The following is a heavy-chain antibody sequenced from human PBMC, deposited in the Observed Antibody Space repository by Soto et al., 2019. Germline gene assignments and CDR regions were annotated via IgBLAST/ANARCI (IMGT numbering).Heavy chain of an antibody. V-gene: IGHV4-31*03. CDR2: VYYSGNT. CDR1: GGSISSCDYY. Sequence: QVQLQESGPGLVKPSQTLSLTCTVSGGSISSCDYYWSWIRQHPGKGLEWIGFVYYSGNTYYNPSLKSRVTISVHTSKHQFSLKLTSVTAADTAVYYCERGYRFDDAHDAFDIWGQGTMATVSS. J-gene: IGHJ3*02. D-gene: IGHD5-18*01. CDR3: ERGYRFDDAHDAFDI.